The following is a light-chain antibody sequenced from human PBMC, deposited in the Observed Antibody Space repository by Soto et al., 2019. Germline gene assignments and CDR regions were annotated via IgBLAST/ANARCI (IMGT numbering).Light chain of an antibody. CDR3: GTWATSLSIPWV. V-gene: IGLV1-51*01. J-gene: IGLJ3*02. CDR1: SSNIGYNY. Sequence: QAVVTQPPSVSAAPGQKVTISCSGSSSNIGYNYVAWYQQLPGTPPKLLIYDSTQRAAGIPDRFSGSKSGTSATLAITGLQTGDEADYYCGTWATSLSIPWVFGGGTKLTVL. CDR2: DST.